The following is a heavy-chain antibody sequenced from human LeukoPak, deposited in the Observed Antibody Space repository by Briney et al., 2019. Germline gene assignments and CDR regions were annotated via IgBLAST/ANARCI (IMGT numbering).Heavy chain of an antibody. D-gene: IGHD6-6*01. CDR3: ARGAGYSSSSSWFDP. Sequence: ASETLSLTCTVSGGSISSSSYYWGWIRQPPGKGLEWIGSIYYSGSTYYNPSLKSRVTISVDTSKNQFSLKLSSVTAADTAVYYCARGAGYSSSSSWFDPWGQGTLVTVSS. J-gene: IGHJ5*02. V-gene: IGHV4-39*07. CDR1: GGSISSSSYY. CDR2: IYYSGST.